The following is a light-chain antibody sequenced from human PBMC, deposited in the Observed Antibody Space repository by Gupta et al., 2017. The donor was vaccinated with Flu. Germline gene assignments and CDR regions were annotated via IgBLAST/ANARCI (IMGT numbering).Light chain of an antibody. CDR3: CSYAGSYTWV. V-gene: IGLV2-11*01. CDR2: AVS. Sequence: QSALTQPRSVSGSPGPSVTISCTGSSSDVGDYDYLSWYQQHPGTAPKLLIYAVSKRPSGVPDRFSGSKSGNTASLTISGLQPEDETDYYCCSYAGSYTWVFGGGTKVTV. CDR1: SSDVGDYDY. J-gene: IGLJ3*02.